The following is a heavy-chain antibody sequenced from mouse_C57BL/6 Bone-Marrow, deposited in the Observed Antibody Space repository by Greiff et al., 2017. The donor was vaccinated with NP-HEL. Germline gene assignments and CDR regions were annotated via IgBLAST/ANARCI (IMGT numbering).Heavy chain of an antibody. Sequence: QVQLQQPGAELVRPGTSVKLSCKASGYTFTSYWMHWVKQRPGQGLEWIGVIDPSDSYTNYNQKFKGKATLAVDTSTSTAYMQLSSLTSEDSAVYYCARFGNYRSEAMDYWGQGTSVTVSS. D-gene: IGHD2-1*01. V-gene: IGHV1-59*01. J-gene: IGHJ4*01. CDR3: ARFGNYRSEAMDY. CDR2: IDPSDSYT. CDR1: GYTFTSYW.